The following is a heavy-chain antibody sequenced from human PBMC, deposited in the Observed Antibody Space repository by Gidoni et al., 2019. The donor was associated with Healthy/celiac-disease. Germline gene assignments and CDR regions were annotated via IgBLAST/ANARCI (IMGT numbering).Heavy chain of an antibody. V-gene: IGHV1-69*01. CDR1: GRTFSRYA. Sequence: QVQLVQPGAEVKRTGHSVMVSCKASGRTFSRYATSWVRQAPGQGLEWMGGITPIFGTANYAQKFQGRVTITADESTSTAYMELSSLRSEDTAVYYCARSLYYDSSGAPDYWGQGTLVTVSS. D-gene: IGHD3-22*01. CDR3: ARSLYYDSSGAPDY. J-gene: IGHJ4*02. CDR2: ITPIFGTA.